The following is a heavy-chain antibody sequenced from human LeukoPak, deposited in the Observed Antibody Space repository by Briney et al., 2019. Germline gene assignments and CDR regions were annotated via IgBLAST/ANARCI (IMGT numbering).Heavy chain of an antibody. Sequence: MTSETLSLTCAVYGGSFSGYYWSWIRQPPGKGLEWIGEINHSGSTNYNPSLKSRVTISVDTSKNQFSLKLSSVTAADTAVYYCASASGRVAYDFDYWGQGTLVTVSS. V-gene: IGHV4-34*01. J-gene: IGHJ4*02. CDR1: GGSFSGYY. CDR2: INHSGST. CDR3: ASASGRVAYDFDY. D-gene: IGHD3-16*01.